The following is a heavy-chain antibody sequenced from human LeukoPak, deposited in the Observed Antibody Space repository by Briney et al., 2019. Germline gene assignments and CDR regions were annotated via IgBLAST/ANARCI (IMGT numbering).Heavy chain of an antibody. V-gene: IGHV3-21*01. D-gene: IGHD5-18*01. J-gene: IGHJ6*02. CDR3: ARDGDTPMSIASGGMDV. CDR2: ICNSGSYV. CDR1: GFTFSTYA. Sequence: GGSLRLSCAASGFTFSTYAMNWVRRAPGKGLEWSSSICNSGSYVYYADSVKGRFTISRDTSKNTLYRQMDSLRPEDTAVYYCARDGDTPMSIASGGMDVWGRGTTVTVSS.